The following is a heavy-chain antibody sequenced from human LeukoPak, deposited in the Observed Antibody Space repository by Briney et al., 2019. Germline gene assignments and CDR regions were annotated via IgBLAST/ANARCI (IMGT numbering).Heavy chain of an antibody. D-gene: IGHD6-13*01. CDR2: IYYSGST. J-gene: IGHJ4*02. V-gene: IGHV4-39*07. CDR1: GGSISSSSYY. Sequence: SETLSLTCTVSGGSISSSSYYWGWIRQPPGKGLEWIGSIYYSGSTYYNPSLKSRVTISVDTSKNQFSLKLSSVTAADTAVYYCARGDSSSPYFDYWGQGTLVTVSS. CDR3: ARGDSSSPYFDY.